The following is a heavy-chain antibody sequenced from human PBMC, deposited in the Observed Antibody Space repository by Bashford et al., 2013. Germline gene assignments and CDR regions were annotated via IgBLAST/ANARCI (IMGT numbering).Heavy chain of an antibody. Sequence: SETLSLTCTVSGGSISSSNYYWGWIRQPPGKGLEWIGYIYYSGSTNYNPSLKSRVTISVDTSKNQVSLKLSSVTAADTAVYYCARGVRWYYYGYALGVVTFDYWGQGTLVTVSS. CDR2: IYYSGST. CDR1: GGSISSSNYY. CDR3: ARGVRWYYYGYALGVVTFDY. V-gene: IGHV4-61*05. D-gene: IGHD3-10*01. J-gene: IGHJ4*02.